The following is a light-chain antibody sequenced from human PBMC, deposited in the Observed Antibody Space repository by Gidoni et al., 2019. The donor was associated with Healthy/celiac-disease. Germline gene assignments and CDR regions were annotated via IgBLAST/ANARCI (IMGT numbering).Light chain of an antibody. J-gene: IGKJ2*04. CDR1: QSVSSY. Sequence: IVLTQSPATLSLSPGERATLSCRASQSVSSYLAWCQQKPGQAPRLLIYDASNRATGVPARFSGSGSGTDVTLTISSREPEDFAVYYCQQRSNWPRSFGQGTKLEIK. CDR3: QQRSNWPRS. CDR2: DAS. V-gene: IGKV3-11*01.